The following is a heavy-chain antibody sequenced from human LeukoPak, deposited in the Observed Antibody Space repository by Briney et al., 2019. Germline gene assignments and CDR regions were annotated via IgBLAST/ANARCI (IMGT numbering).Heavy chain of an antibody. CDR1: GYTFTDYY. V-gene: IGHV1-2*02. CDR2: INPNSGGT. D-gene: IGHD1-1*01. CDR3: ARDARTTYLIPFSY. J-gene: IGHJ4*02. Sequence: GASVKVSCKASGYTFTDYYMHWVRQAPGQGLEWMGWINPNSGGTNYAQKFQGRVTMTRDTSISTAYMELSRLRSDDTAVYYCARDARTTYLIPFSYWGQGTLVTVSS.